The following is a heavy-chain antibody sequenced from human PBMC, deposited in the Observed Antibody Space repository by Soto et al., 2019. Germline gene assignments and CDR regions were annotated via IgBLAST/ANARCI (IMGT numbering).Heavy chain of an antibody. D-gene: IGHD5-18*01. CDR1: GGSISSGDYY. CDR2: IYYSGST. J-gene: IGHJ4*02. Sequence: SETLSLTCAVSGGSISSGDYYWSWIRQPPGKGLEWIGYIYYSGSTYYNPSLKSRVTISVDTSKNQFSLKLSSVAAADTAVYYCASNSYGYTFYGYWGQGTLVTVSS. CDR3: ASNSYGYTFYGY. V-gene: IGHV4-30-4*01.